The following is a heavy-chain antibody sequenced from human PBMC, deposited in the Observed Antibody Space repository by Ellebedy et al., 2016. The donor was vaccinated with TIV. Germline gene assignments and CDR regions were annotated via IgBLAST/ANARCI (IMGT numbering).Heavy chain of an antibody. CDR3: AIERGATYGDYVKAFDY. V-gene: IGHV1-2*02. Sequence: ASVKVSXXASGYTFTGYYMHWLRQAPEQGLEWMGGINPSSGAPKYAQNFQGRLTVTRDMSITTAYMELTRLTSDDTAVYYCAIERGATYGDYVKAFDYWGQGTLVTVSS. J-gene: IGHJ4*02. CDR2: INPSSGAP. D-gene: IGHD4-17*01. CDR1: GYTFTGYY.